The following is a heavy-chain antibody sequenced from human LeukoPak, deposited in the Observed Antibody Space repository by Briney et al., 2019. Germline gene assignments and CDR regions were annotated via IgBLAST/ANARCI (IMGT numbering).Heavy chain of an antibody. J-gene: IGHJ3*02. CDR2: INPNSGGT. Sequence: ASVKVSCKASGYTFTGYYMHWVRQAPGQGLEWMGWINPNSGGTNYAQKFQGRVTMTRDTSISTAYMELSRLRSDDTAVYYCALDTPGGPTDAFDIWGQGTMVTVSS. D-gene: IGHD4-23*01. CDR3: ALDTPGGPTDAFDI. CDR1: GYTFTGYY. V-gene: IGHV1-2*02.